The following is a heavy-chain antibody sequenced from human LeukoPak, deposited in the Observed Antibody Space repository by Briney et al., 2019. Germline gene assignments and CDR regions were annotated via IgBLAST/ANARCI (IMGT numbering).Heavy chain of an antibody. CDR1: GYTFTSYD. CDR2: MNPNSGNT. V-gene: IGHV1-8*01. Sequence: SVKVSCKASGYTFTSYDINWVRQSTGQGLEWMGWMNPNSGNTGYAQKFQGRVTMTRNTSISTAYMELSSLRSEDTAVYYCARSPRIAVAGSAFDIWGQGTMVTVSS. J-gene: IGHJ3*02. CDR3: ARSPRIAVAGSAFDI. D-gene: IGHD6-19*01.